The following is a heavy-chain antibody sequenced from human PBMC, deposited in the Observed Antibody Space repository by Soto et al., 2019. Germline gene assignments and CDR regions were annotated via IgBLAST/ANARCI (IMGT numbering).Heavy chain of an antibody. CDR3: ASSGRYFDWLLSGPSFDY. V-gene: IGHV3-23*01. CDR2: ISGSGGST. D-gene: IGHD3-9*01. Sequence: GGSLRLSCAASGFTFSSYAMSWVRQAPGKGLEWVSAISGSGGSTYYADSVKGRFTISRDNSKSTLYLQMNSLRAEDTAVYYCASSGRYFDWLLSGPSFDYWGQGTLVTVSS. CDR1: GFTFSSYA. J-gene: IGHJ4*02.